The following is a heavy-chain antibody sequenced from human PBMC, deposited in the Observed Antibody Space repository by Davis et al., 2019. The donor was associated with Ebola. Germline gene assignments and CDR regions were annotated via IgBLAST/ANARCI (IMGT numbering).Heavy chain of an antibody. V-gene: IGHV3-30*18. J-gene: IGHJ6*04. CDR3: AKGSVTIFGVAPDYYGMDV. Sequence: PGGSLRPSCAASGFTFSSYGMHWVRQAPGKGLEWVAVISYDGSNKYYADSVKGRFTISRDNSKNTLYLQMNSLRAEDTAVYYCAKGSVTIFGVAPDYYGMDVWGKGTTVTVSS. D-gene: IGHD3-3*01. CDR1: GFTFSSYG. CDR2: ISYDGSNK.